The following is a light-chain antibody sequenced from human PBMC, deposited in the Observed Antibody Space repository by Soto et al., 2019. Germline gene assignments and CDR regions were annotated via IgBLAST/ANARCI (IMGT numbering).Light chain of an antibody. CDR1: SSDVGGYNY. V-gene: IGLV2-14*01. CDR3: SSYTSSSTLV. J-gene: IGLJ2*01. Sequence: QSALTQPASVSGSPGQSITISCTGTSSDVGGYNYVYWYQQHPGKAPKLMIYEVSNRPSGVSNRFSGSKSGNTASLTISGLQAEDEADDYCSSYTSSSTLVFGGGTKLTVL. CDR2: EVS.